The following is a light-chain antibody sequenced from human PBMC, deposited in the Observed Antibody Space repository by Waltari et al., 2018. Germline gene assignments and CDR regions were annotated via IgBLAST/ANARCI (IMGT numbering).Light chain of an antibody. Sequence: EIVLTQSPGSLSLSPGERATLSCRASQSISSGYLAWYQQKLGQAPRLLIYGSSSRATGIPDRFSGSESGTDFTLTISSLQAEDVAVYYCQQYSSIPITFGGGTKVEI. J-gene: IGKJ4*01. CDR2: GSS. CDR1: QSISSGY. V-gene: IGKV3-20*01. CDR3: QQYSSIPIT.